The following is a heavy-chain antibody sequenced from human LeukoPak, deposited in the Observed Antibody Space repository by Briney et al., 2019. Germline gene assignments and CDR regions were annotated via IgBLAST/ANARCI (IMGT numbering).Heavy chain of an antibody. Sequence: SETLSLTCTVSGGCISSGGYYWSWIRQHPGKGLEWIGYIYYSGSTYYNPSLKSRVTISVDTSKNQFSLKLSSVTAADTAVYYCARDRAVVVVPAVYYYYGMDVWGQGTTVTVSS. CDR3: ARDRAVVVVPAVYYYYGMDV. D-gene: IGHD2-2*01. J-gene: IGHJ6*02. CDR1: GGCISSGGYY. V-gene: IGHV4-31*03. CDR2: IYYSGST.